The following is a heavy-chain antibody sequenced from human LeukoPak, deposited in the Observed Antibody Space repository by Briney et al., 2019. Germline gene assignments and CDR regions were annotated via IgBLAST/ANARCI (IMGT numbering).Heavy chain of an antibody. V-gene: IGHV4-4*02. CDR2: IYHSGST. Sequence: PSETLSLTCAVSGGSISSSNWWSWVRQPPGKGLEWIGEIYHSGSTNYNPSLKSRVTISVDKSKNRFSLKLSSVTAADTAVYYCASVKYYDILTPLYYFDYWGQGTLVTVSS. CDR1: GGSISSSNW. J-gene: IGHJ4*02. CDR3: ASVKYYDILTPLYYFDY. D-gene: IGHD3-9*01.